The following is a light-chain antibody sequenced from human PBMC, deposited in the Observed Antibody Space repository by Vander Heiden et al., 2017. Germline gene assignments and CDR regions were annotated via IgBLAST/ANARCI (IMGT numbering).Light chain of an antibody. CDR3: QQYYTYPWT. Sequence: DIEKTLSPSTLSMSVEDRVTISCRASQTVSNWLAWYQQKPGSAPELLIYDASTLQSGVPSRFSGAGSGTEFTLTISSLQPDDFATYYCQQYYTYPWTFGRGTKVEI. V-gene: IGKV1-5*01. CDR1: QTVSNW. J-gene: IGKJ1*01. CDR2: DAS.